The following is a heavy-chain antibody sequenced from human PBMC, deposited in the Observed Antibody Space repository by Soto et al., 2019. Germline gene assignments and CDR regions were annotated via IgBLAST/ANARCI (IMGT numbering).Heavy chain of an antibody. CDR3: TKEGSPTFFQH. CDR2: ISGGGDKT. V-gene: IGHV3-23*01. D-gene: IGHD3-10*01. Sequence: PGGSLRLSCAASGFTFSNYAMSWVRQAPGKGPEWVSAISGGGDKTYYLESVKGRFTISRDNSKNTVSLLLNSLRADDTAVYYCTKEGSPTFFQHWGQGTLVTVSS. CDR1: GFTFSNYA. J-gene: IGHJ4*02.